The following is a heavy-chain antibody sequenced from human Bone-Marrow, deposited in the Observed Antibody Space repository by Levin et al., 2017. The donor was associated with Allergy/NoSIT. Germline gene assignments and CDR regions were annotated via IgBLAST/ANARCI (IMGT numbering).Heavy chain of an antibody. Sequence: GGSLRLSCAASGFTLNNHGMHWVRQAPGKGLEWVAVISYVGSNEHYADSVKGRFTISRDISKNTLYLQMNSLRAEDTAVYYCAKDKGIAATATLEGYYYGMDVWGQGTTVTVSS. CDR3: AKDKGIAATATLEGYYYGMDV. CDR1: GFTLNNHG. D-gene: IGHD6-13*01. V-gene: IGHV3-30*18. J-gene: IGHJ6*02. CDR2: ISYVGSNE.